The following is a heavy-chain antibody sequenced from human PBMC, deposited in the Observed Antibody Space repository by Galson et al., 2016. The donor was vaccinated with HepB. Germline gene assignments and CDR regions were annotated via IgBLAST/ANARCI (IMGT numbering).Heavy chain of an antibody. CDR3: ARGDFWTPYYFDS. CDR2: ISGYNGNT. V-gene: IGHV1-18*01. D-gene: IGHD3/OR15-3a*01. Sequence: SVKVSCKASGYSFTSNGISWVRQAPGQGLEWMGWISGYNGNTNYAQRFLGRVTMTTDTSATTAYMELRSLTSDDTAVYYCARGDFWTPYYFDSWGQGTLVIVPS. CDR1: GYSFTSNG. J-gene: IGHJ4*02.